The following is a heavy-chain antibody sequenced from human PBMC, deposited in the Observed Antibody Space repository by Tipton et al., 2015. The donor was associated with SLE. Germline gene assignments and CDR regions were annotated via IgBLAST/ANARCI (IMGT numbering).Heavy chain of an antibody. CDR3: ARAEGSWDAFDI. D-gene: IGHD2-15*01. J-gene: IGHJ3*02. CDR1: GGSISNYY. Sequence: TLSLTCTVSGGSISNYYWSWIRQPPGKGLEWIGYIYHTGSTIYNPSFKSPATISVDMSKNQFSLSLSSVTAADTAVYYCARAEGSWDAFDIWGQGTMVTVSS. CDR2: IYHTGST. V-gene: IGHV4-59*01.